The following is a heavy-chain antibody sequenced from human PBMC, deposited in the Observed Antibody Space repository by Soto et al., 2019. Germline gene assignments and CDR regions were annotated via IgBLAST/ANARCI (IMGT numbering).Heavy chain of an antibody. V-gene: IGHV3-23*01. J-gene: IGHJ4*02. D-gene: IGHD3-22*01. CDR1: GFSFSNYA. CDR3: AKDPLASMIVVAGRYYFDY. CDR2: ISGSGDTT. Sequence: EVQLLESGGGLVQPGGSLRLSCATSGFSFSNYAMSWVRQAPGEGLVWVSAISGSGDTTYYADSVKGRFTISRDKSKNALYLQMNSLRAEDTAIYYCAKDPLASMIVVAGRYYFDYWGQGTLVTVSS.